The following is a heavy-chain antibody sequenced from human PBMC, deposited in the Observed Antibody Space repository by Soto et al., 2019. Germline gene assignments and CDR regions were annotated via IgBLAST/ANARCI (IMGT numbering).Heavy chain of an antibody. CDR3: ARARILYPNWFDP. CDR2: IYHSGST. CDR1: GGSISSGGYS. D-gene: IGHD2-8*01. V-gene: IGHV4-30-2*01. Sequence: SETLSLTCAVSGGSISSGGYSWSWIRQPPGKGLEWIGYIYHSGSTYYNPSLKSRVTIPVDRSKNQFSLKLSSVTAADTAVYYCARARILYPNWFDPWGQGTLVTVSS. J-gene: IGHJ5*02.